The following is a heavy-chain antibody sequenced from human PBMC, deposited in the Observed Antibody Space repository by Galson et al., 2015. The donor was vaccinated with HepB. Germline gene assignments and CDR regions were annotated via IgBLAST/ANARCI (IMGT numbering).Heavy chain of an antibody. CDR2: ISAYNGNT. J-gene: IGHJ4*02. CDR1: GGTFSRYT. CDR3: ARVPGGYYDSSGYYGE. V-gene: IGHV1-18*01. Sequence: SVKVSCKASGGTFSRYTISWVRQAPGQGLEWMGWISAYNGNTNYAQKLQGRVTMTTDTSTSTAYMELRSLRSDDTAVYYCARVPGGYYDSSGYYGEWGQGTLVTVSS. D-gene: IGHD3-22*01.